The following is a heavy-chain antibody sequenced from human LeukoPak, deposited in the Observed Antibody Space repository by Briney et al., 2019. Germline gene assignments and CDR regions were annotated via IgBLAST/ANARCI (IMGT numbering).Heavy chain of an antibody. Sequence: SSETLSLTCTVSGDSMGNDYWSWIRQSAGKGLEWIGRISTSGSTDYNPSLRSRVTMPVDTSRNQFSLTLTSMTAADTAVYYCARNEFRSYGLVHYWGQGTLVTVSS. CDR3: ARNEFRSYGLVHY. D-gene: IGHD6-6*01. CDR1: GDSMGNDY. V-gene: IGHV4-4*07. CDR2: ISTSGST. J-gene: IGHJ4*02.